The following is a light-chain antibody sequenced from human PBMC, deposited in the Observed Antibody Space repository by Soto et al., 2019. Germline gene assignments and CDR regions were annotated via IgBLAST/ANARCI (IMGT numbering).Light chain of an antibody. CDR2: GAS. V-gene: IGKV3-20*01. CDR1: QSVSSSY. J-gene: IGKJ2*01. Sequence: EIVLTQSPGTLSLSPGERATLSCRASQSVSSSYLAWYQQKPGQAPRLLIYGASSRATGIPDRFSGSGSGKDFTLTISRLEPEDFAVYYCQQYGSSPGMYTFGQGNKLEIK. CDR3: QQYGSSPGMYT.